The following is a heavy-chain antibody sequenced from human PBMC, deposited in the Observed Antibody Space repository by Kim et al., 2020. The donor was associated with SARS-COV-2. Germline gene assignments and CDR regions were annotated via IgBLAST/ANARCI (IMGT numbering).Heavy chain of an antibody. Sequence: ASVKVSCKASGYTFTGYYMHWVRQAPGQGLEWMGRINPNSGGTNYAQKFQGRVTMTRDTSISTAYMELSRLRSDDTAVYYCASGGGGGSYYRNWFDPWGQGTLVTVSS. CDR3: ASGGGGGSYYRNWFDP. CDR1: GYTFTGYY. V-gene: IGHV1-2*06. CDR2: INPNSGGT. D-gene: IGHD1-26*01. J-gene: IGHJ5*02.